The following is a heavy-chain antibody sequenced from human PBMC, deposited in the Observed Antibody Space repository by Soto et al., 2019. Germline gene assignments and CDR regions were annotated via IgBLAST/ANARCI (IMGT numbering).Heavy chain of an antibody. J-gene: IGHJ6*03. CDR1: GFTVSSKY. V-gene: IGHV3-66*01. CDR2: IQSGGTT. Sequence: EVQLVESGGGLVQPGGSLRLSCAASGFTVSSKYMTWVRQAPGKGLEWVSLIQSGGTTYYADSVKGRFTISRDTSGNTLHLQMGRLRVEDTAVYYCARDDVLCDGGRCFGVPLDVCGKGSTVAV. D-gene: IGHD2-15*01. CDR3: ARDDVLCDGGRCFGVPLDV.